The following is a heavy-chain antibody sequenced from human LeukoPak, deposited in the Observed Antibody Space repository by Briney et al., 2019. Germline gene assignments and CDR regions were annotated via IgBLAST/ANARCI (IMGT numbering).Heavy chain of an antibody. V-gene: IGHV2-5*01. J-gene: IGHJ3*02. Sequence: SGPTLVNPTQTLTLTCTFSGFSLSTSGVGVGWIRQPPGKALEWLALIYWNDDKRYSPSLKSRLTITKDTSKNQVVLTMTNMDPVDTATYYCAHTAKSHTYYDFWGETFDIWGQGTMVTVSS. D-gene: IGHD3-3*01. CDR2: IYWNDDK. CDR3: AHTAKSHTYYDFWGETFDI. CDR1: GFSLSTSGVG.